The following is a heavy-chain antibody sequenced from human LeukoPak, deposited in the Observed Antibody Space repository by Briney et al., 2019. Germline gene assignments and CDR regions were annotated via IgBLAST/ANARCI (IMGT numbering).Heavy chain of an antibody. CDR1: GFTFSDYY. CDR2: ISGSGTTT. J-gene: IGHJ4*02. V-gene: IGHV3-11*04. Sequence: GGSLRLSCAASGFTFSDYYMNWIRQAPGKGLEWVSYISGSGTTTYYADSVKGRFTISRDNAKNSLYLQMNSLRVEDTAVYYCGREWAVDFWGQGTLVTVSS. CDR3: GREWAVDF.